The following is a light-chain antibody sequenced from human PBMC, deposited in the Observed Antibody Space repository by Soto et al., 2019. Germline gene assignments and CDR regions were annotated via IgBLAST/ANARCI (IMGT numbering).Light chain of an antibody. CDR1: QSVLYSSNNKNY. CDR2: WAS. V-gene: IGKV4-1*01. CDR3: QQYYSTPPT. Sequence: DIVMTQSPDSLAVSLGERATINCKSRQSVLYSSNNKNYLAWYQQKPGQPPQLLIYWASTRESGVPDRFSGTGSGTDFTLTISSLQAEDVAVYYCQQYYSTPPTFGGGTKVEIK. J-gene: IGKJ4*01.